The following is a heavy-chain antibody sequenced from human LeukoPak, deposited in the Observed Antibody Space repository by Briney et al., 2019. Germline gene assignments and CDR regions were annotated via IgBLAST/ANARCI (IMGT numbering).Heavy chain of an antibody. D-gene: IGHD1-26*01. CDR2: ISGSGGST. CDR3: ARAPWELDD. CDR1: GFTFSSHW. J-gene: IGHJ4*02. V-gene: IGHV3-74*01. Sequence: GGSLRLSCAASGFTFSSHWTHWVSQAPGKELEWVSAISGSGGSTYYAASVKGRFTISRDNAKNTLYLQMNSLRAEDTAVYYCARAPWELDDWGQGTLVTVSS.